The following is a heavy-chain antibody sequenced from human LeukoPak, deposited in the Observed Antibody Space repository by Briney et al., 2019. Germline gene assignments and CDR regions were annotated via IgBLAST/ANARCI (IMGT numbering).Heavy chain of an antibody. CDR3: AKDLETTGIDY. Sequence: GGSLRLSCSASGFTFSSYAMHWVHQAPGKGLEYVSAISSNGGSTYYADSVKGRFTISRDNSKNTLYLQMNSLRAEDTAVYYCAKDLETTGIDYWGQGTLVTVSS. D-gene: IGHD4-17*01. CDR1: GFTFSSYA. V-gene: IGHV3-64*04. J-gene: IGHJ4*02. CDR2: ISSNGGST.